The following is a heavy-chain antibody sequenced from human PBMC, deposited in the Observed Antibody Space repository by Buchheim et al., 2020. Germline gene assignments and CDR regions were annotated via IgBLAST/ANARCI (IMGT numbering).Heavy chain of an antibody. V-gene: IGHV3-23*01. CDR3: AKDRPKHYSSGWYGDAFDI. CDR1: GFTFSSYA. D-gene: IGHD6-19*01. Sequence: EVQLLESGGGLVQPGGSLRLSCAASGFTFSSYAMSWVRQAPGKGLEWVSAISGSGGSTYYADSVKGRFTISRDNSKNTLSLQMNSLRAEDTAVYYCAKDRPKHYSSGWYGDAFDIWGQGT. CDR2: ISGSGGST. J-gene: IGHJ3*02.